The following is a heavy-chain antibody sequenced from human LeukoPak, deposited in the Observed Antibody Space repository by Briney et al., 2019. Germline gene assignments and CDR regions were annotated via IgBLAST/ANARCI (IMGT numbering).Heavy chain of an antibody. CDR1: GFTFSSYA. D-gene: IGHD2-15*01. Sequence: GGSLRLSCAASGFTFSSYAMSWVRQAPGKGLEWVSYISSSGSTIYYADSVKGRFTISRDNAKNSLYPQMNSLRAEDTAVYYCARWGYCSGGSCYADAFDIWGQGTMVTVSS. CDR2: ISSSGSTI. CDR3: ARWGYCSGGSCYADAFDI. J-gene: IGHJ3*02. V-gene: IGHV3-48*04.